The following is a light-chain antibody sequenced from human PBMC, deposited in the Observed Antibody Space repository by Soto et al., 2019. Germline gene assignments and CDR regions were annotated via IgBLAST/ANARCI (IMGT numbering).Light chain of an antibody. Sequence: QSVLTQPPSASGTPGQRVSISCSGSGSSIGTNTVNWYRQLPGTAPKLLIYANNQRPSGVPDRFSGSKSGTSASLAISGLKSEDEAEYYCAAWDGSLNNVLFGGGTKQTVL. CDR3: AAWDGSLNNVL. J-gene: IGLJ2*01. CDR1: GSSIGTNT. CDR2: ANN. V-gene: IGLV1-44*01.